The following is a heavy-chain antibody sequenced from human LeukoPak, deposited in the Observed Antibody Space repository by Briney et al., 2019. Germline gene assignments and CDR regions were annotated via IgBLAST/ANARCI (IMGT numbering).Heavy chain of an antibody. V-gene: IGHV4-31*03. Sequence: PSETLSLTCTVSGGSISSGGYYWSWIRQHPGKGLEWIGYIYYSGSTYYNPSLKSRVTISVDTSMNQFSLKLSSVTAADTAVYYCAREGGFRELLGYYYYMDVWGKGTTVTVSS. J-gene: IGHJ6*03. CDR1: GGSISSGGYY. D-gene: IGHD3-10*01. CDR2: IYYSGST. CDR3: AREGGFRELLGYYYYMDV.